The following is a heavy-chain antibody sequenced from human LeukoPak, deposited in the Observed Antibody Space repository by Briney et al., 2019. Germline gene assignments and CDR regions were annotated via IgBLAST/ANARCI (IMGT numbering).Heavy chain of an antibody. CDR3: ARGDSGVTPP. CDR1: GYTFTSYD. V-gene: IGHV1-18*01. D-gene: IGHD4-23*01. Sequence: ASVKASCKTSGYTFTSYDISWVRQAPGQGPEWLGWINTNNGNTHYAQSLQDRVTLTTDTSTSTAYMELRSLKSDDTAIYYCARGDSGVTPPWGQGTLVTVSS. CDR2: INTNNGNT. J-gene: IGHJ5*02.